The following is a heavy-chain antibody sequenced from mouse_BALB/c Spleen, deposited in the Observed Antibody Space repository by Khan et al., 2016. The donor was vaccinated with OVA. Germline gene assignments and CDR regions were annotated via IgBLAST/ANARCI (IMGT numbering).Heavy chain of an antibody. CDR3: ARSGTGSFAY. D-gene: IGHD4-1*01. CDR2: IYPGSGNT. CDR1: GYTFTDYY. V-gene: IGHV1-77*01. J-gene: IGHJ3*01. Sequence: QVQLQQSGAELARPGASVKLSCKASGYTFTDYYLNWVKQRTGQGLEWIGEIYPGSGNTYYNERFKGKATLTADKSSSTAYMQLSSLTSEDSAVYFCARSGTGSFAYWGQGTLVTVSA.